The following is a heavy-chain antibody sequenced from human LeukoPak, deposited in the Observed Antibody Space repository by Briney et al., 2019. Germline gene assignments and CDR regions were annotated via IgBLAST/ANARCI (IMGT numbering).Heavy chain of an antibody. CDR3: AMFGGYYDSSGYPDY. J-gene: IGHJ4*02. CDR1: GFTFDDYA. Sequence: GGSLRLSCAASGFTFDDYAMHWVRQAPGKGLEWVSGISWNSGSIVYADAVKGRFTISRDNAKNCLYLQMNSLRAEDTALYYCAMFGGYYDSSGYPDYWGQGTLVTVSS. V-gene: IGHV3-9*01. D-gene: IGHD3-22*01. CDR2: ISWNSGSI.